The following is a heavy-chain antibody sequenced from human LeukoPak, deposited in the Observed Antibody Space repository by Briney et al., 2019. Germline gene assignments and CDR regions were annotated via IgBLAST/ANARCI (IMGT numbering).Heavy chain of an antibody. CDR2: IFGGDST. CDR1: GFAVSNIY. V-gene: IGHV3-66*01. D-gene: IGHD6-13*01. CDR3: ARGLGTYTTSWYRFYGMDF. J-gene: IGHJ6*02. Sequence: GGSLRLSCAASGFAVSNIYMNWVRQAPAKGLEWVSVIFGGDSTYYADSVKGRFTISRDNSKNTVYLQMNSLRADDTAVYHCARGLGTYTTSWYRFYGMDFWGLGTTVTVS.